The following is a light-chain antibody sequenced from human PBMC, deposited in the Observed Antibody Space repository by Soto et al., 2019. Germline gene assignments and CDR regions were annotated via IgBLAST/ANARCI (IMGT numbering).Light chain of an antibody. Sequence: QSALTQPASVSGSPGQSITLSCTGTSSDVGGYKYVSWYQQHPGKAPKLLIYDVSNRPSGVSNRFSGSKSGNTASLTISGLQVEDEADYYCSSYSSSSTPYVFGTGTKVTVL. CDR1: SSDVGGYKY. CDR3: SSYSSSSTPYV. CDR2: DVS. J-gene: IGLJ1*01. V-gene: IGLV2-14*01.